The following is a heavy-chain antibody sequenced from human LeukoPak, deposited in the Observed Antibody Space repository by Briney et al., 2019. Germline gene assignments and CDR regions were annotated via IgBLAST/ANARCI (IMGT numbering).Heavy chain of an antibody. CDR1: GFIFSGSP. CDR3: AKGSSSSGYSAIDY. J-gene: IGHJ4*02. CDR2: IRPKANDYAT. D-gene: IGHD3-22*01. V-gene: IGHV3-73*01. Sequence: PGGSLRLSCAASGFIFSGSPMHWVRQASGKGLEWVARIRPKANDYATTYGASVKGRFTISRDDSRNTVYLQMDSLKTEDTAVYYCAKGSSSSGYSAIDYWGQGTLVTVSS.